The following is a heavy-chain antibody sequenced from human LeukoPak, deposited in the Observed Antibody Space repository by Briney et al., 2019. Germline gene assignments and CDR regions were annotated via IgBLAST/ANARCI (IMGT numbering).Heavy chain of an antibody. CDR1: GFTFSRYA. CDR2: ISYDGSEK. CDR3: GEFDY. J-gene: IGHJ4*02. Sequence: PGRSPRLSCAASGFTFSRYAMHWVRQAPGKGLEWVALISYDGSEKYYADSVRGRFTISRDDSKNTLYLQMNSLRAEDTAVCYCGEFDYWGQGTLVTVSS. V-gene: IGHV3-30*01.